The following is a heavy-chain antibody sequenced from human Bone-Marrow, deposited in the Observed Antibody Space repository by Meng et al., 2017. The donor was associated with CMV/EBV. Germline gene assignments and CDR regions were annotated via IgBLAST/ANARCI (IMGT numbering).Heavy chain of an antibody. CDR3: TFSIAPYYYYGLDV. J-gene: IGHJ6*02. V-gene: IGHV3-73*01. D-gene: IGHD6-6*01. Sequence: GGSLRLSCASSGFTFSGSAMHWVRQASGKGLEWVGRIRSKANSYAMAYAGWVDGRFTITRDDSKNTAYVQLNSLKTEDTAVYYCTFSIAPYYYYGLDVWGQGTTVTVPS. CDR2: IRSKANSYAM. CDR1: GFTFSGSA.